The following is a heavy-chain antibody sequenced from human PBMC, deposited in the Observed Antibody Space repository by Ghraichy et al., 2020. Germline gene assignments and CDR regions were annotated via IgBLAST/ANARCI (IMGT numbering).Heavy chain of an antibody. CDR1: GGSFSGYY. CDR3: ARPSLVTEGAFDI. J-gene: IGHJ3*02. Sequence: SETLSLTCAVYGGSFSGYYWSWIRQPPGKGLEWIGEINHSGSTNYNPSLKSRVTISVDTSKNQFSLKLSSVTAADTAVYYCARPSLVTEGAFDIWGQGTMVTVSS. D-gene: IGHD2-21*02. V-gene: IGHV4-34*01. CDR2: INHSGST.